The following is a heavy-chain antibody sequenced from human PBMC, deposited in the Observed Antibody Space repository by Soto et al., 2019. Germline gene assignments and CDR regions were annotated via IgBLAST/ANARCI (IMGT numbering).Heavy chain of an antibody. V-gene: IGHV4-59*01. J-gene: IGHJ6*04. Sequence: QVQLQESGPRLVKPSETLSLSCTVSGGSINTYFWTWIRQAPGRGLEWLAYISSGGIPTYTPSLKSRLTISLDQCQSHFSRRLDSMAAADTATYYCARVFIVRAPGSYYTGVDVWGEGTGITVSS. D-gene: IGHD1-26*01. CDR1: GGSINTYF. CDR2: ISSGGIP. CDR3: ARVFIVRAPGSYYTGVDV.